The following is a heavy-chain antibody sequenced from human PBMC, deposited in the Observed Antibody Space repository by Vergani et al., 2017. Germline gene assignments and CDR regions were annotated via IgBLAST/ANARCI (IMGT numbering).Heavy chain of an antibody. CDR1: EYSFCNYC. Sequence: EVELVQSGPQMRKPGESLKISCKGSEYSFCNYCIGWLRQMPGQGLEWMGIIYPSDSDTRYRPSFQGQVTISADKSISTALLQWGSLKASDTALYYCARHTSYTDAWGQGTLVTVSS. CDR3: ARHTSYTDA. V-gene: IGHV5-51*01. D-gene: IGHD3-10*01. J-gene: IGHJ5*02. CDR2: IYPSDSDT.